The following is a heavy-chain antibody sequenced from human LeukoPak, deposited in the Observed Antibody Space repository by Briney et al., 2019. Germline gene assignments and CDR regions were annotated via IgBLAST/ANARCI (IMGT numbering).Heavy chain of an antibody. V-gene: IGHV1-46*01. CDR1: GYTFTSYY. CDR3: ARAARYCSSTSCYTFDY. Sequence: ASVKVSCKASGYTFTSYYMHWVRQAPGQGLEWRGIINPSSGSTSYAQKFQGRVTMTRDMSTSTVYMGMSSLRSEDTAVYYCARAARYCSSTSCYTFDYWGQGTLVTVSS. CDR2: INPSSGST. J-gene: IGHJ4*02. D-gene: IGHD2-2*02.